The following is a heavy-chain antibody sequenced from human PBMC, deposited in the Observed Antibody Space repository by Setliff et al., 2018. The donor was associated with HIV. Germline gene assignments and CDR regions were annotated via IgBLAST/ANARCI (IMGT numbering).Heavy chain of an antibody. V-gene: IGHV4-59*01. D-gene: IGHD3-9*01. CDR2: IYYSGST. CDR3: ARYEILRGYYQYFDY. CDR1: GGSISSYY. J-gene: IGHJ4*02. Sequence: SETLSLTCNVSGGSISSYYWSWIRQSPEKGLEWIGYIYYSGSTYYSPSLKRRVTISVDTSKNQFSLKLRSVTAADTAVYYCARYEILRGYYQYFDYWGQGTLVTVSS.